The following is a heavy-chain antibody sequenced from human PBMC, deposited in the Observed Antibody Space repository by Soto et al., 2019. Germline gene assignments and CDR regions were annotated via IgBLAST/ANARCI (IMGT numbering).Heavy chain of an antibody. CDR2: ISGGGGGT. CDR1: GFAFSNYA. CDR3: TKGSHYDILTAYHAFDF. J-gene: IGHJ4*02. Sequence: PGGSLRLSCAASGFAFSNYALNWVRHAPGKGLEWVSGISGGGGGTHYTDSVKGRFTISRDNSKNTVFLQMNSLRAEDTAVYFCTKGSHYDILTAYHAFDFWGPGPLVTVSS. D-gene: IGHD3-9*01. V-gene: IGHV3-23*01.